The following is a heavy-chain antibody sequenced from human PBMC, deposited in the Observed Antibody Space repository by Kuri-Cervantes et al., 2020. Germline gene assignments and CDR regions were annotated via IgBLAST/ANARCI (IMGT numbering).Heavy chain of an antibody. CDR2: IWYDGSNK. J-gene: IGHJ4*02. CDR3: AREWFRDGYENTGIDY. V-gene: IGHV3-33*01. D-gene: IGHD5-24*01. CDR1: GFTFSSYG. Sequence: GGSLRLSCAASGFTFSSYGMHWARQAPGKGLEWVAVIWYDGSNKYYADSVKGRFTISRDNSKNTLYLQMNSLRAEDTAVYYCAREWFRDGYENTGIDYWGQGTLVTVSS.